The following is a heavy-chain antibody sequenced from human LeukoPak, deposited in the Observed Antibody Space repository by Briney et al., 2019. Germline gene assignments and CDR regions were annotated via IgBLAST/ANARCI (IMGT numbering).Heavy chain of an antibody. J-gene: IGHJ4*02. CDR3: ARFYPSGWYPTYYFDY. CDR2: INPNSGGT. Sequence: GASVKVSCKASGYTFTGYYMHWVRQAPGQGLEWMGWINPNSGGTNYAQKFQGRVTMTRDTSISTAYMELSRLRSDDTAVYYCARFYPSGWYPTYYFDYWGQGTLVTVSS. V-gene: IGHV1-2*02. D-gene: IGHD6-19*01. CDR1: GYTFTGYY.